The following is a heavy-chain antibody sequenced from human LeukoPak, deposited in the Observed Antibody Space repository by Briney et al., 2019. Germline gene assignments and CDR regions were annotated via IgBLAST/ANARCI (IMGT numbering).Heavy chain of an antibody. J-gene: IGHJ4*02. CDR2: IIPIFGTA. CDR3: ARDGGYCSGGSCYTLSDY. Sequence: SVKVSCKVSGYTFTDYYMHWVQQAPGQGLEWMGGIIPIFGTANYAQKFQGRVTITADESTSTAYMELSSLRSEDTAVYYCARDGGYCSGGSCYTLSDYWGQGTLVTVSS. CDR1: GYTFTDYY. V-gene: IGHV1-69*13. D-gene: IGHD2-15*01.